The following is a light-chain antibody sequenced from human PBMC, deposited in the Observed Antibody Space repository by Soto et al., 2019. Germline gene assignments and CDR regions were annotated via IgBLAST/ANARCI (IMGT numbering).Light chain of an antibody. CDR2: RNN. V-gene: IGLV1-47*01. J-gene: IGLJ3*02. Sequence: QSVLTQPTSASGTPGQRVTISCSGSSSNIGSNYVYWYQQFPGTAPKLLIYRNNQRPSGVPDRFSGSKSGTSVSLAISGLRSEDEADYYCAAWDDSLSGWVFGGGTKLTVL. CDR3: AAWDDSLSGWV. CDR1: SSNIGSNY.